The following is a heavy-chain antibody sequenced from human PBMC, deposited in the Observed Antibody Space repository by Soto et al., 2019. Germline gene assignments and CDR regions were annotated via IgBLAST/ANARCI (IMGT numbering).Heavy chain of an antibody. CDR2: ISYDGSNK. Sequence: QVQLVESGGGVVQPGRSLRLSCAASGFTFSSYGMHWVRQAPGKGLEWVAVISYDGSNKYYADSVKGRFTISRDNSKNNRYLHTNSLRAEDKAGCYCAKDPQLLPYYYYYMHVWGKGTTVTVSS. CDR3: AKDPQLLPYYYYYMHV. D-gene: IGHD2-2*01. CDR1: GFTFSSYG. J-gene: IGHJ6*03. V-gene: IGHV3-30*18.